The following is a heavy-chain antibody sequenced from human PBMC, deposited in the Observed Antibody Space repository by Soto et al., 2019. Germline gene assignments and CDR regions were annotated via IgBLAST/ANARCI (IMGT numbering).Heavy chain of an antibody. CDR1: GYTFTGYY. Sequence: GASVKVSCKASGYTFTGYYMHWVRQAPGQGLEWMGWINPNSGGTNYAQKFQGWVTKTRDTSISTAYMELSRLRSDDTAVYYCASAGIVGAPTRYYYYYGMDVWGQGPTVTVSS. J-gene: IGHJ6*02. CDR3: ASAGIVGAPTRYYYYYGMDV. CDR2: INPNSGGT. V-gene: IGHV1-2*04. D-gene: IGHD1-26*01.